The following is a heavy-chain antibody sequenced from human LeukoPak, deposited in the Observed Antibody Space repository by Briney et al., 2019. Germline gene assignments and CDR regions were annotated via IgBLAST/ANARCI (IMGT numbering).Heavy chain of an antibody. CDR3: AITPGPFDSTRNYYPFDY. D-gene: IGHD3-22*01. Sequence: SETLSLTCAVSGGPISSTNWWSWVRQPPGKGLEWIGEIYHSGSTNYNPSLKSRVTISVDKSKNQFSLKLSSVTAADTAVYYCAITPGPFDSTRNYYPFDYWGQGTLVTVSS. CDR1: GGPISSTNW. J-gene: IGHJ4*02. V-gene: IGHV4-4*02. CDR2: IYHSGST.